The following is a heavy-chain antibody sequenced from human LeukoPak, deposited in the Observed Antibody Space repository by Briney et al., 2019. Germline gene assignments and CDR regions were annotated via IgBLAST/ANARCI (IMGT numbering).Heavy chain of an antibody. CDR3: ASNRYGKFDY. CDR1: GFTFSSYE. J-gene: IGHJ4*02. V-gene: IGHV3-48*03. D-gene: IGHD5-18*01. CDR2: ISSSGSTI. Sequence: GGSLRLSCAASGFTFSSYEMNWVRQAPGKGLEWVSYISSSGSTIYYADSVKGRFTISRDNAKNTLYLQMNSLRAEDTAVYYCASNRYGKFDYWGQGTLVTVSS.